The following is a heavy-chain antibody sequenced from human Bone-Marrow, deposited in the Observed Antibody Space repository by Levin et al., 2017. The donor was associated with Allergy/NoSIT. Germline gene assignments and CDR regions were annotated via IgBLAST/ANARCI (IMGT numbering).Heavy chain of an antibody. D-gene: IGHD5-12*01. Sequence: GGSLRLSCAASGFTFSSYGMHWVRQAPGKGLEWVAVIWYDGSNKYYADSVKGRFTISRDNSKNTLYLQMNSLRAEDTAVYYCARGGDTWLHLTFWGQGTLVTVSS. J-gene: IGHJ4*02. V-gene: IGHV3-33*01. CDR1: GFTFSSYG. CDR3: ARGGDTWLHLTF. CDR2: IWYDGSNK.